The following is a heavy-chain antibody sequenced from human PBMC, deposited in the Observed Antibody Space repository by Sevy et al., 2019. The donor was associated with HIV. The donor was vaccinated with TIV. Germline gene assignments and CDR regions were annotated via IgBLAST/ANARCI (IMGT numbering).Heavy chain of an antibody. J-gene: IGHJ6*02. CDR3: ARRWELMVRGVINPLYYYYGMDV. V-gene: IGHV3-48*02. CDR1: GFTFSSYS. D-gene: IGHD3-10*01. CDR2: ISSSSSTI. Sequence: GGSLRLSCAASGFTFSSYSMNWVRQAPGKGLEWVSYISSSSSTIYYADSVKGRFTISRDNAKNSLYLQMNSLRDEDTAVYYCARRWELMVRGVINPLYYYYGMDVWGQGTTVTVSS.